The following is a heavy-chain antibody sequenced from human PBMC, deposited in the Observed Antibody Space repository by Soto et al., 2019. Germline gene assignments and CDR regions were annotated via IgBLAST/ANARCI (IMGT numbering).Heavy chain of an antibody. V-gene: IGHV4-59*01. Sequence: SETLSLTCTVSGGSISSYYWSWIRQPPGKGLEWIGYIFYSGSTNYNPSLKSRVTISVDTSKNQFSLKLSSVTAADTAVYYCAKDLQGVVGDYFDYWGQGTLVTVSS. J-gene: IGHJ4*02. D-gene: IGHD2-21*01. CDR2: IFYSGST. CDR3: AKDLQGVVGDYFDY. CDR1: GGSISSYY.